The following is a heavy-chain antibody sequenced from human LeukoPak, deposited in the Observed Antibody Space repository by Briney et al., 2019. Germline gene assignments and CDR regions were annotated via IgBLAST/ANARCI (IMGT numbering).Heavy chain of an antibody. J-gene: IGHJ6*03. V-gene: IGHV4-39*07. CDR3: ASLQGYCSGNRCPSSANYYYYMDV. CDR2: IYYSGNS. Sequence: SETLSLTCTVSGGSIRSNYYWGWIRPPPGKGLEWIGRIYYSGNSYYNPSLKSRVTMSIDTSKNQFSLKVNSVTAADTAVYCCASLQGYCSGNRCPSSANYYYYMDVWGKGTTVTVSS. CDR1: GGSIRSNYY. D-gene: IGHD2-15*01.